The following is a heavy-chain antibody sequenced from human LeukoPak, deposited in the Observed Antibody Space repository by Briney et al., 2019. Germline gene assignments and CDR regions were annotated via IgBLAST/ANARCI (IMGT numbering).Heavy chain of an antibody. CDR3: ARDTGDYPSDY. CDR1: GGTFSSYA. D-gene: IGHD4-17*01. V-gene: IGHV1-69*04. CDR2: IIPILGIA. J-gene: IGHJ4*02. Sequence: SVKVSCKASGGTFSSYAISWVRQAPGQGLEWMGRIIPILGIANYAQKFQGRVTITADKSTSTAYMELSSLRSEDTAVYYCARDTGDYPSDYWGQGTLVTVSS.